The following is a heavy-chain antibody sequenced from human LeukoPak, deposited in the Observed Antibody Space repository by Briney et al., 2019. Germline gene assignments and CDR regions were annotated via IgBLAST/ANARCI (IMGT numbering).Heavy chain of an antibody. V-gene: IGHV3-23*01. D-gene: IGHD3-9*01. CDR2: ISGSGGST. J-gene: IGHJ5*02. CDR3: AKEGAYYDILTGYDL. Sequence: GSLRLSCAASRFTFSNYAMSWVCQAPGKGLEGVSAISGSGGSTYYADSVKGRFTISRDNSKNTLYLQMNSLRAEDTAVYYCAKEGAYYDILTGYDLWGQGTLVTVSS. CDR1: RFTFSNYA.